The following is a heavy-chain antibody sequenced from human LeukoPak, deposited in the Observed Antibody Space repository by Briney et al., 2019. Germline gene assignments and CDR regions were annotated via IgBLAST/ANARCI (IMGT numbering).Heavy chain of an antibody. Sequence: PSETLSLTCSVYGGSFSGYCWSWIRQAPGKGLEWVSYISSSSSYTNYADSVKGRFTISRDNAKNSLYLQMNSLRAEDTAVYYCARDGAVAGLNAFDIWGQGTMVTVSS. CDR2: ISSSSSYT. CDR1: GGSFSGYC. J-gene: IGHJ3*02. D-gene: IGHD6-19*01. CDR3: ARDGAVAGLNAFDI. V-gene: IGHV3-11*05.